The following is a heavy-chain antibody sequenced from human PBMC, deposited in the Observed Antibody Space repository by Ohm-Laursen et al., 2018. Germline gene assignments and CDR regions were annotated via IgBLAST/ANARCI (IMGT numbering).Heavy chain of an antibody. V-gene: IGHV1-2*02. CDR2: INPNSGGT. D-gene: IGHD1-20*01. Sequence: GASVKVSCKASGYTFPDYHMHWVRQAPGQGLEWMGWINPNSGGTSYAQKFQGRVTMTRDTSLSTAYMELSRLRSDDTAVYYCARGRGGITETDYWGQGTLVTVSS. CDR1: GYTFPDYH. J-gene: IGHJ4*02. CDR3: ARGRGGITETDY.